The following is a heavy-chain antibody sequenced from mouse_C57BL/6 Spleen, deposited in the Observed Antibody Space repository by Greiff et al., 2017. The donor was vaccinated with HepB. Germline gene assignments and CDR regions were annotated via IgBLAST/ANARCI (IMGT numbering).Heavy chain of an antibody. CDR3: ARSGPSLLRSFDY. J-gene: IGHJ2*01. D-gene: IGHD1-2*01. CDR1: GYTFTSYW. Sequence: VQLQQSGTELVKPEASVKLSCKASGYTFTSYWMHWVKQRPGQGLEWIGNINPSNGGTNYNEKFKSKATLTVDKSSSTAYMQLSSLTSEDSAVYYCARSGPSLLRSFDYWGQGTTLTVSS. V-gene: IGHV1-53*01. CDR2: INPSNGGT.